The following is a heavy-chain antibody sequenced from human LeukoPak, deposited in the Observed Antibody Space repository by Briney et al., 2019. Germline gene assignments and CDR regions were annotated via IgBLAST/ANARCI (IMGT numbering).Heavy chain of an antibody. D-gene: IGHD1-1*01. CDR3: ARDHRDNTYYYYGMDV. J-gene: IGHJ6*02. CDR1: GVTFSSYW. V-gene: IGHV3-7*01. Sequence: PGGSLRLSCAASGVTFSSYWMSWVRQAPGKGLEWVANIKQDGSEEYYVDSVKGRFTISRDNAKNSLYLQMNSLRAEDTAVYYCARDHRDNTYYYYGMDVWGQGTTVTVSS. CDR2: IKQDGSEE.